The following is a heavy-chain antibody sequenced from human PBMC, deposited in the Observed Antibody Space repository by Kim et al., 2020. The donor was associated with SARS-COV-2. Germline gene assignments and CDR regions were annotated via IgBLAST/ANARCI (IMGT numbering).Heavy chain of an antibody. V-gene: IGHV3-74*01. CDR2: INSDGSST. CDR1: GFTFSSYW. D-gene: IGHD4-17*01. J-gene: IGHJ6*02. Sequence: GGSLRLTCAASGFTFSSYWMHWVRQAPGKGLVWVSRINSDGSSTSYADSVKGRFTISRDNAKNTLYLQMNSLRAEDTAVYYCARDCHYGDYYYYGMDVWGQGTTVTVSS. CDR3: ARDCHYGDYYYYGMDV.